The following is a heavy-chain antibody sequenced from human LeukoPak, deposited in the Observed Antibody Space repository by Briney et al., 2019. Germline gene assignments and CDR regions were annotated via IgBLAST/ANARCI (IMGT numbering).Heavy chain of an antibody. Sequence: SETLSLTCTVSGGSISSSSHYWAWIRQSPGTGLEWIGSIYYSGSTYYNPSLKSRATISVDTSKNQISLKVSSVTAADTAVYYCARHYCGGDCYRLDYWGQGTLVTVSS. V-gene: IGHV4-39*01. J-gene: IGHJ4*02. D-gene: IGHD2-21*02. CDR1: GGSISSSSHY. CDR2: IYYSGST. CDR3: ARHYCGGDCYRLDY.